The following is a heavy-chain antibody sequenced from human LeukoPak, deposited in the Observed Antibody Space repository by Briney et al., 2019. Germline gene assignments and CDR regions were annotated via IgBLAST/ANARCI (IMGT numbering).Heavy chain of an antibody. CDR3: ARDRVRYCSSTSCKGVYYYYGMDV. CDR1: GFTFSSYS. D-gene: IGHD2-2*01. CDR2: ISSSSSYI. J-gene: IGHJ6*02. Sequence: GGSLRLSCAASGFTFSSYSMNWVRQAPGKGLEWVSSISSSSSYIYYADSVKGRFTISRDNAKNSLYLQMNILRAEDTAVYYCARDRVRYCSSTSCKGVYYYYGMDVWGQGTTVTVSS. V-gene: IGHV3-21*01.